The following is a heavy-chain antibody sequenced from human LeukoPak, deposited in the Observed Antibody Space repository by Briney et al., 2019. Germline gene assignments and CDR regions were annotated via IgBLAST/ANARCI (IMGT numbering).Heavy chain of an antibody. CDR2: IYYSGST. J-gene: IGHJ2*01. V-gene: IGHV4-39*07. CDR1: GGSISSSSYY. Sequence: SETLSLTCTVSGGSISSSSYYWGWIRQPQGKGLEWIGSIYYSGSTYYNPSLKSRVTISVDASENQFSLKLSSMTAADTAIYYCARSLDSSGYYIFDLWGRGTLATVSS. CDR3: ARSLDSSGYYIFDL. D-gene: IGHD3-22*01.